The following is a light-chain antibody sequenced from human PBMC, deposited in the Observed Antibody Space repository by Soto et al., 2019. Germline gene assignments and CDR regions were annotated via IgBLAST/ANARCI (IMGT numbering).Light chain of an antibody. J-gene: IGKJ1*01. Sequence: EIVLTQSPATLSLSPGERATLSCRARQSVSSYLAWYQQKPGQAPRLLIYDASNRDTGIPARFSGSGSGTDFTLAISSLEPEDFAVYYCQQRSNWLWTFGQGTKGEIK. CDR1: QSVSSY. V-gene: IGKV3-11*01. CDR3: QQRSNWLWT. CDR2: DAS.